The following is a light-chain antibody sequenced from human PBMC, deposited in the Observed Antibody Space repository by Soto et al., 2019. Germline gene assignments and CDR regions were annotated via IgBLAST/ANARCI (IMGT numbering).Light chain of an antibody. CDR3: QQYETYSPT. CDR2: DAS. Sequence: DIQMTQSPSTLSGSVGDRVTITCRASQSVSGSLAWYQQKSGRPPKVLIYDASTLEDGVPSRFSGSGSGTEFTLSISSLQPDDFETYYCQQYETYSPTFGQGTKVDIK. CDR1: QSVSGS. V-gene: IGKV1-5*01. J-gene: IGKJ1*01.